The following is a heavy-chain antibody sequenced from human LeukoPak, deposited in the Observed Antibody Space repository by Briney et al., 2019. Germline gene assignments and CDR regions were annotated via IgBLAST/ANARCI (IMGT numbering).Heavy chain of an antibody. D-gene: IGHD3-22*01. CDR3: ARSYRPPHGSGYFYHLDY. CDR1: GFTFSSYG. Sequence: PGGSLRLSCAASGFTFSSYGMHWVRQAPGKGLEWVAVISYDGSNKYYADSVKGRFTVSRDNSKDTLYLQLSSVTVEDTAVFYCARSYRPPHGSGYFYHLDYWGQGTLVTVSS. CDR2: ISYDGSNK. V-gene: IGHV3-30*03. J-gene: IGHJ4*02.